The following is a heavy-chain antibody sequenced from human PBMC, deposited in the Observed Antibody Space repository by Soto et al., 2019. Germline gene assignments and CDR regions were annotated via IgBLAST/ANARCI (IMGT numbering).Heavy chain of an antibody. CDR2: IIPILGIA. J-gene: IGHJ5*02. CDR1: GGTFSSYT. Sequence: SVKVSCKASGGTFSSYTISWVRQAPGQGLEWMGRIIPILGIANYAQKFQGRVTITADKSTSTAYMELSSLRSEDTAVYYCARDVIAVAGTGTSWFDPWGQGTLVTVSS. V-gene: IGHV1-69*04. CDR3: ARDVIAVAGTGTSWFDP. D-gene: IGHD6-19*01.